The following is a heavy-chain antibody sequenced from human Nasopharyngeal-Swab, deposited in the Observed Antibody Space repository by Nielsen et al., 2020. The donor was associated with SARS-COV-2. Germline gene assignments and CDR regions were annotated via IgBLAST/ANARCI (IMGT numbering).Heavy chain of an antibody. CDR1: GGSFSSAGYF. D-gene: IGHD2-2*01. V-gene: IGHV4-31*03. CDR2: IYYGGST. CDR3: ARSMYCSSTSCRYYFDY. J-gene: IGHJ4*02. Sequence: SETLSLTCTVSGGSFSSAGYFWTWIRQHPGKGLEWIGYIYYGGSTYYNPSLKSRVTISVDTSKNHFSLKLSSVTAADTAVYFCARSMYCSSTSCRYYFDYWGQGTLVTVSS.